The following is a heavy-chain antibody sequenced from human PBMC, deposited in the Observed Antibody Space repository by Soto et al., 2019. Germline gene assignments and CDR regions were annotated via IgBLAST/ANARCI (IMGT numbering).Heavy chain of an antibody. CDR1: GFTFDDYA. CDR2: ISWNSGSI. V-gene: IGHV3-9*01. Sequence: EVQLVESGGGLVQPGRSLRLSCAASGFTFDDYAMHWVRQAPGKGLEWVSGISWNSGSIGYADSVKGRFTISRDNAKNSLYLRRNSLRAEDTALYYCAKDGAAAGPDVIFDYWGQGTLVTVSS. D-gene: IGHD6-13*01. CDR3: AKDGAAAGPDVIFDY. J-gene: IGHJ4*02.